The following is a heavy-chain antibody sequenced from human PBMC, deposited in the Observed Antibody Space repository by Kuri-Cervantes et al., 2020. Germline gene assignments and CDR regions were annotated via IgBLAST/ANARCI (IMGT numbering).Heavy chain of an antibody. J-gene: IGHJ6*02. D-gene: IGHD5-24*01. Sequence: GGSLRLSCAASGFTFSSYAMSWVRQAPGKGLEWVSAISGSGGSTYYADSVKGRFTISRDNSKNTLYLQMNSLRDEDTAVYYCATNRRWLQFPYYYGMDVWGQGTTVTVSS. CDR2: ISGSGGST. CDR1: GFTFSSYA. V-gene: IGHV3-23*01. CDR3: ATNRRWLQFPYYYGMDV.